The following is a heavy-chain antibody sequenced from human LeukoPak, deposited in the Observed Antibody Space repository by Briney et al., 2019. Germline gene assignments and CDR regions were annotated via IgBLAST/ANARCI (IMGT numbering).Heavy chain of an antibody. CDR3: AKVWIDSSGYYLDY. D-gene: IGHD3-22*01. CDR2: LSGSADTT. V-gene: IGHV3-23*01. Sequence: PGGSLRLSCAASGFTFRSYAMSGVRQTLGKGLQWVSALSGSADTTYYAYSVKGRFTISIDNSKNTLYLQMHSLRAEDTAVYYCAKVWIDSSGYYLDYWGQGTLVTVSS. CDR1: GFTFRSYA. J-gene: IGHJ4*02.